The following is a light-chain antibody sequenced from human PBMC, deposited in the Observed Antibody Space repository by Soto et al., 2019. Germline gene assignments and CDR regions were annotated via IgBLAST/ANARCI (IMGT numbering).Light chain of an antibody. J-gene: IGKJ1*01. CDR3: QQYGSSPRA. CDR1: QSVSAAY. CDR2: GSS. V-gene: IGKV3-20*01. Sequence: LTQSVDTVSLTHGEGATLSCLARQSVSAAYIAWYQQKSGQAPRLVLYGSSSRATGVAVRFRGSGSGTEFTLTIDRLEPEDFATYYCQQYGSSPRAFGQVTK.